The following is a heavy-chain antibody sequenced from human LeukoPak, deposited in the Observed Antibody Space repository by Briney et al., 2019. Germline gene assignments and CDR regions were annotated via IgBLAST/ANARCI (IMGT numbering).Heavy chain of an antibody. D-gene: IGHD3-10*01. V-gene: IGHV4-4*07. J-gene: IGHJ5*02. CDR1: GGSISSYY. CDR2: IYTSGST. Sequence: SETLSLTCTVSGGSISSYYWSWIRQPAGKELEWIGRIYTSGSTNYNPSLKSRVTMSVDTSKNQFSLKLSSVTAADTAVYYCARQYYYGSGSHNWFDPWGQGTLVTVSS. CDR3: ARQYYYGSGSHNWFDP.